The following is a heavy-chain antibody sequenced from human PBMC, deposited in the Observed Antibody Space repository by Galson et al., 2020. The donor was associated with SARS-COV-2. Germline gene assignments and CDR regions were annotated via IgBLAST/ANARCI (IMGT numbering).Heavy chain of an antibody. D-gene: IGHD3-10*01. CDR3: AKGLWFGELFTQIFDYYYYYGMDV. J-gene: IGHJ6*02. V-gene: IGHV3-23*01. CDR2: ISGSGGST. Sequence: GGSLRLSCAASGFTFSSYAMSWVRQAPGKGLEWVSAISGSGGSTYYADSVKGRFTISRDNSKNTLYLQMNSLRAEDTAVYYCAKGLWFGELFTQIFDYYYYYGMDVWGQGTTVTVSS. CDR1: GFTFSSYA.